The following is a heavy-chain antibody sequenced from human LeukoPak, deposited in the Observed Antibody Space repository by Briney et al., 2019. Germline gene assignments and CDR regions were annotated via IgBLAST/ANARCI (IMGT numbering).Heavy chain of an antibody. D-gene: IGHD3-3*01. CDR2: INPNTGGT. CDR3: AVWKGYHDFWSGPFDY. Sequence: ASVKVSCKPSGYPFTGHYIHWVRQAPGQGLEWMGWINPNTGGTNYAQKFQGRVTMTSDTSVSTGYMELSSLRSDDTAVYYCAVWKGYHDFWSGPFDYWGQGTRVSVSS. V-gene: IGHV1-2*02. J-gene: IGHJ4*02. CDR1: GYPFTGHY.